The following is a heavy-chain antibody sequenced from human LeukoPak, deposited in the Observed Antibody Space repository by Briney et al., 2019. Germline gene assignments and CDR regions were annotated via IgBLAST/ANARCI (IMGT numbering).Heavy chain of an antibody. D-gene: IGHD6-19*01. V-gene: IGHV1-2*02. Sequence: ASVKVSCKASGYTFTGYYMHWVRQAPGQGLEWMGWINPNSGGTNYAQKFHGRVTITRDTSISTAYMELSRLRSDDTAVYYCARAVAGSRDAFDIWGQGTMVTVSS. CDR2: INPNSGGT. CDR1: GYTFTGYY. CDR3: ARAVAGSRDAFDI. J-gene: IGHJ3*02.